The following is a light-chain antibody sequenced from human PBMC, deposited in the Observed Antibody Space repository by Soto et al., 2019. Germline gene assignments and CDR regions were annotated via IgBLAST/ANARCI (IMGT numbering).Light chain of an antibody. Sequence: QSVLTQPPSASGTPGQRVTISCSGSSSNIESNYVYWYQQLPGTAPKLLIYRNNQRPSGVPDRFSGSTSGTSASLAISGLRSEDEADYYCAAWDDSLSGVVFGGGTKLTVL. CDR2: RNN. CDR3: AAWDDSLSGVV. V-gene: IGLV1-47*01. CDR1: SSNIESNY. J-gene: IGLJ2*01.